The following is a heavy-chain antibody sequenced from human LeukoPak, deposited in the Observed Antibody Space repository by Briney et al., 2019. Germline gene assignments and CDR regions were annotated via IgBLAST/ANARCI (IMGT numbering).Heavy chain of an antibody. V-gene: IGHV3-23*01. D-gene: IGHD3-22*01. CDR2: ISDSGGRT. Sequence: GGSPRLSCAVSGITLSNYGMSWVRQAPGKGLEWVAGISDSGGRTNYADSVKGRFTISRDNPKNTLYLQMNSLRAEDTAVYFCAKRGVVIRVILVGFHKEAYYFDSWGQGALVTVSS. J-gene: IGHJ4*02. CDR1: GITLSNYG. CDR3: AKRGVVIRVILVGFHKEAYYFDS.